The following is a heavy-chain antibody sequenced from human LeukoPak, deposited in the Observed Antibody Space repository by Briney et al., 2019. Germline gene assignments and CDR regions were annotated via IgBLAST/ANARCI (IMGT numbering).Heavy chain of an antibody. CDR2: ISGSGATT. CDR3: AREWGVDY. D-gene: IGHD3-16*01. V-gene: IGHV3-23*01. Sequence: GGSLRLSCAASGFTFSTYAMTWVRQAPGKGLEWVSAISGSGATTYYADSVKGRFTISRDNAKNTLYLQMNSLRAEDTAVYYCAREWGVDYWGQGTLVTVSS. CDR1: GFTFSTYA. J-gene: IGHJ4*02.